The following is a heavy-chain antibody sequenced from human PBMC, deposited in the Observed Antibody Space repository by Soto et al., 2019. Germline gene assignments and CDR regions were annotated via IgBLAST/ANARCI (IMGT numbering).Heavy chain of an antibody. CDR3: ARGDFWSGNDAFDI. V-gene: IGHV3-21*01. J-gene: IGHJ3*02. CDR2: ISSSSSYI. D-gene: IGHD3-3*01. Sequence: GGSLRLSCAASGFTFSSYSMNWVRQAPGKGLEWVSSISSSSSYIYYADSVKGRFTISRDNAKNSLYLQMNSLRAEDTAVYYCARGDFWSGNDAFDIWGQGTMVTVSS. CDR1: GFTFSSYS.